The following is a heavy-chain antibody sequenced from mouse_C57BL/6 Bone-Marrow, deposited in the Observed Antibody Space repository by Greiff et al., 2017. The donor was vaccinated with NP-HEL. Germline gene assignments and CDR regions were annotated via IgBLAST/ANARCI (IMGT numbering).Heavy chain of an antibody. V-gene: IGHV1-5*01. CDR3: TRRTYGYDVTWFAY. Sequence: EVQLQQSGTVLARPGASVKMSCKTSGYTFTSYWMHWVKQRPGQGLEWIGAIYPGNSDTSYNQKFKGKAKLTAVTSASTAYMELSSLTNEDSAVYYCTRRTYGYDVTWFAYWGQGTLVTVSA. J-gene: IGHJ3*01. CDR1: GYTFTSYW. CDR2: IYPGNSDT. D-gene: IGHD2-2*01.